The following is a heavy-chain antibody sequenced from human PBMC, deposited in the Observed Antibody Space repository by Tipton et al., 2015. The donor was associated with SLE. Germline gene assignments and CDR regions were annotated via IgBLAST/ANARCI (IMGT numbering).Heavy chain of an antibody. V-gene: IGHV4-59*07. CDR2: IYYSGST. Sequence: TLSLTCTVSGGSISSYYWSWIRQPPGKGLEWIGYIYYSGSTNYNPSLKSRVTISVDTSKNQFSLKLSSVTAADTAGYYCARQDRSSSWYGVEAVDIWGQGTMVTVSS. D-gene: IGHD6-13*01. CDR1: GGSISSYY. CDR3: ARQDRSSSWYGVEAVDI. J-gene: IGHJ3*02.